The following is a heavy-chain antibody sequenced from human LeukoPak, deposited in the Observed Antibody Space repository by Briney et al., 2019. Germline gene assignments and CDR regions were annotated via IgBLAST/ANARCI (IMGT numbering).Heavy chain of an antibody. Sequence: SETLFLTCTVSGGSTSSGPYYWGWIRQPPGKGLEWIGNIYYGENTYYNPSLKSRVTMSVDTSKNQFSLKLSSVTAADTAVYYCAREGLGNSGYDSGVYYYYYYMDVWGKGTTVTISS. CDR3: AREGLGNSGYDSGVYYYYYYMDV. CDR1: GGSTSSGPYY. J-gene: IGHJ6*03. D-gene: IGHD5-12*01. V-gene: IGHV4-39*07. CDR2: IYYGENT.